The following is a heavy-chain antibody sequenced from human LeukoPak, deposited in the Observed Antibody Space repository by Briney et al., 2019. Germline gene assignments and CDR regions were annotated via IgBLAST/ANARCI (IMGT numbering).Heavy chain of an antibody. J-gene: IGHJ4*02. Sequence: GGSLRLSCAASGFTFSSYAMSWVRQAPGKGLEWVSVISGSGGSTYYADSVKGRFTISRDNSKNTLYLQMNSLRAEDTAVYYCAKAHGPYCSGGSCYCNYWGQGTPVTVSS. CDR1: GFTFSSYA. D-gene: IGHD2-15*01. V-gene: IGHV3-23*01. CDR2: ISGSGGST. CDR3: AKAHGPYCSGGSCYCNY.